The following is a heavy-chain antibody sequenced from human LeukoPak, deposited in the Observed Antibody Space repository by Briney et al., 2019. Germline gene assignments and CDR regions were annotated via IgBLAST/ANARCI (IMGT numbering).Heavy chain of an antibody. V-gene: IGHV4-4*09. D-gene: IGHD6-13*01. Sequence: SETLSLTCTVSGGSISSSYWSWIRQPPGKGLEWIGYIYTSGSTNYNPSLKSRVTISVDTSKNQFSLKLSSVTAADTAVYYCARPSGSAGTGWFDPWGQGTLVTVSS. CDR1: GGSISSSY. J-gene: IGHJ5*02. CDR2: IYTSGST. CDR3: ARPSGSAGTGWFDP.